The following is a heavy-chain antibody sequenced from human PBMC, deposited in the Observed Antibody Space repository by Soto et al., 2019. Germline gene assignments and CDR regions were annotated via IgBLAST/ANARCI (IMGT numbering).Heavy chain of an antibody. CDR2: IDWDDDK. D-gene: IGHD4-17*01. J-gene: IGHJ6*02. CDR1: GFSLSTSGMC. CDR3: ARSSGIYGDPAGMDV. Sequence: SGPTLVNPTQTLTLTCTFSGFSLSTSGMCVSWIRQPPGKALEWLALIDWDDDKYYSTSLKTRLTISKDTSKNQVVLTMTNMDPVDTATYYCARSSGIYGDPAGMDVWGQGTTVTVSS. V-gene: IGHV2-70*01.